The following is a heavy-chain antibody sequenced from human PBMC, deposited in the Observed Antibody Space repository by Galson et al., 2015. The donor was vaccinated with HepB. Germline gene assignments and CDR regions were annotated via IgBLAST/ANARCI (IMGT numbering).Heavy chain of an antibody. D-gene: IGHD5-12*01. J-gene: IGHJ4*02. Sequence: ETLSLTCSVSHGSINNYYWSWIRQSPGKRLEWIGYIYYNGDTNYNPSLGYRVGMSVDTSIDQVSLWLTSVTAADTAVYFCARHPGRGSVGYAFDLWGQGTLVTVSA. CDR3: ARHPGRGSVGYAFDL. CDR2: IYYNGDT. V-gene: IGHV4-59*08. CDR1: HGSINNYY.